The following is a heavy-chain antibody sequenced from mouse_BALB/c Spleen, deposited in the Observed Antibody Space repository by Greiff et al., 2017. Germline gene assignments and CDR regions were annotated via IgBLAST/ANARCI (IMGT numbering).Heavy chain of an antibody. Sequence: QVQLQQSGAELMKPGASVKISCKATGYTFSSYWIEWVKQRPGHGLEWIGEILPGSGSTNYNEKFKGKATFTAATSSNTAYMQLSSLTSEDSAVYYCARRGYAMDYWGQGTSVTVSS. CDR3: ARRGYAMDY. CDR1: GYTFSSYW. CDR2: ILPGSGST. J-gene: IGHJ4*01. V-gene: IGHV1-9*01.